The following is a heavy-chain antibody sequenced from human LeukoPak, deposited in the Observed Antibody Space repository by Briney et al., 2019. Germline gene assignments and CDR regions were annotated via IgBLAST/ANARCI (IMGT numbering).Heavy chain of an antibody. V-gene: IGHV4-59*01. CDR3: AREGGSYYQTFDY. J-gene: IGHJ4*02. D-gene: IGHD1-26*01. CDR1: GGSISSYY. Sequence: PSETLSLTCTVSGGSISSYYWSWIRQPPGKGLEWIGYIYYSGSTNYNPSLKSRVTISVDTSKNQFSLKLSSVTAADTAVYYCAREGGSYYQTFDYWGQGTLVTVSS. CDR2: IYYSGST.